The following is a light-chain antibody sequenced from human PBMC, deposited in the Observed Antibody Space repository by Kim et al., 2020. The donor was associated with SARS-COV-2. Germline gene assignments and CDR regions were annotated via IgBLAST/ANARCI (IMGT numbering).Light chain of an antibody. CDR3: QQRFNWPLT. CDR2: DAS. CDR1: QSVTYY. V-gene: IGKV3-11*01. J-gene: IGKJ4*01. Sequence: LSPGERATLSCRVSQSVTYYIAWYQQRPGQAPRLLIYDASKRATGIPARFSGTGSGTDFTLTISSLEPEDSAVYYCQQRFNWPLTFGGGTKVDIK.